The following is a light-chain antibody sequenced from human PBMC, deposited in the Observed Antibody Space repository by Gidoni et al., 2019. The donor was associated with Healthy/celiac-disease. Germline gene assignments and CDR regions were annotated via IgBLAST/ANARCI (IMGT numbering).Light chain of an antibody. CDR1: SSDVGGYNY. V-gene: IGLV2-8*01. CDR3: SSYAGSNNFVV. J-gene: IGLJ2*01. CDR2: EVS. Sequence: QSALTQPPSASGSPGQSVTISCPGTSSDVGGYNYVSWYQQHPVKAPNLMIYEVSKRPSGVPDRFSGSKSGNTASLTVSGLQAEDEADYYCSSYAGSNNFVVFGGGTKLTVL.